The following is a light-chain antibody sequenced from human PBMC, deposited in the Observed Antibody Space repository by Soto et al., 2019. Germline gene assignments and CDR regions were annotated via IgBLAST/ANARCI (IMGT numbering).Light chain of an antibody. J-gene: IGLJ1*01. V-gene: IGLV1-40*01. CDR2: GDN. CDR3: QSYDFSLSGLYV. Sequence: QSVLTQPPSVSGAPGQRVTISCTGSSSNIGAGYDVHWYQQIPGTAPKLLIYGDNNRPSGVPDRFSGSKSGTSASLAITGLQAEDAADYYCQSYDFSLSGLYVFGTGTKLTVL. CDR1: SSNIGAGYD.